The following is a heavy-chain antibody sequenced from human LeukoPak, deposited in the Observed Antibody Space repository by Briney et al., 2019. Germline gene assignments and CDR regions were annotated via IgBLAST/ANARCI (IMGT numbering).Heavy chain of an antibody. J-gene: IGHJ6*04. V-gene: IGHV3-48*03. D-gene: IGHD3-10*02. CDR1: GFTFRSYE. CDR3: AELGITMIGGV. Sequence: GESLRLSCAASGFTFRSYEMNWVRQAPGKGLEWVSYISSSGSTIYYADSLKGRFTISRDNAKNSLYLQMNSLRAEDTAVYYCAELGITMIGGVWGKGTTVTISS. CDR2: ISSSGSTI.